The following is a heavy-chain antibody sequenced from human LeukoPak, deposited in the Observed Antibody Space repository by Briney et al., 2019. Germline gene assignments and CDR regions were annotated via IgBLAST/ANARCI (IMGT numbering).Heavy chain of an antibody. J-gene: IGHJ4*02. CDR2: INPNSGGT. V-gene: IGHV1-2*06. Sequence: ASVKVSCKASGYTFTGYYMHWVRQAPGQGLEWMGRINPNSGGTNYAQKFQGRVTMTRDTSISTAYMELSRLRSDDTAVYYCARDTKVTTSLVYWGQGTLVTVSS. D-gene: IGHD4-17*01. CDR3: ARDTKVTTSLVY. CDR1: GYTFTGYY.